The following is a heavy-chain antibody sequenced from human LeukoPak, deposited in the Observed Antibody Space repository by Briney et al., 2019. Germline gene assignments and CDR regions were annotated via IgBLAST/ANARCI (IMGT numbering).Heavy chain of an antibody. CDR3: AREPYGDVPF. CDR1: GGSISSYY. J-gene: IGHJ4*02. D-gene: IGHD4-17*01. CDR2: IYYSGST. Sequence: SETLSLTCTVPGGSISSYYWSWIRQPPGKGLEWIGYIYYSGSTNYNPSLKSRVTISVDTSKNQFSLKLSSVTAADTAVYYCAREPYGDVPFWGQGTLVTVSS. V-gene: IGHV4-59*01.